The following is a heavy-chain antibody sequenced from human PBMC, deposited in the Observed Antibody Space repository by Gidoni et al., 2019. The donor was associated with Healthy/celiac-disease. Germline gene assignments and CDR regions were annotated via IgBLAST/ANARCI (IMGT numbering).Heavy chain of an antibody. J-gene: IGHJ6*03. CDR3: TTRQDYGDYPWYYYYMDV. D-gene: IGHD4-17*01. CDR1: GFTFSNAW. CDR2: IKSKTDGGTT. V-gene: IGHV3-15*01. Sequence: EVQLVESGGGLVKPGGSLRLSCAASGFTFSNAWMSWVRQAPGKGLEWVGRIKSKTDGGTTDYAAPVKGRFTISRDDSKNTLYLQMNSLKTEDTAVYYCTTRQDYGDYPWYYYYMDVWGKGTTVTVSS.